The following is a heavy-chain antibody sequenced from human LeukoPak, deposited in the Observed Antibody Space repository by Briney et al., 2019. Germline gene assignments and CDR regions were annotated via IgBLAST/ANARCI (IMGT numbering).Heavy chain of an antibody. CDR3: ARVWQHLGLACWYFDL. J-gene: IGHJ2*01. Sequence: SETLSLTCTVSGGSISSYFWSWIRQPPGKGLEWIGYIYYSGSTNYNPSLKSRVTISVDTSKNQFSLKLSSVTAADTAVYYCARVWQHLGLACWYFDLWGRGTLVTVSS. D-gene: IGHD6-13*01. CDR2: IYYSGST. CDR1: GGSISSYF. V-gene: IGHV4-59*01.